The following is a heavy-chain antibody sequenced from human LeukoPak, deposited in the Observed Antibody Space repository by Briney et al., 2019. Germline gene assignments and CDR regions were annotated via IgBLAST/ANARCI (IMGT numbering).Heavy chain of an antibody. CDR2: IRYDGSNK. V-gene: IGHV3-30*02. CDR1: GFTFSSYG. D-gene: IGHD3-3*01. J-gene: IGHJ5*02. CDR3: AKGYWSGYSFDNWFDP. Sequence: GGSLRLSCAASGFTFSSYGMHWVRQAPGKGLEWVAFIRYDGSNKYYADSVKGRFTISRDKSKNTLYLQMNSLRAEDTAVYYCAKGYWSGYSFDNWFDPWGQGTLVVVSS.